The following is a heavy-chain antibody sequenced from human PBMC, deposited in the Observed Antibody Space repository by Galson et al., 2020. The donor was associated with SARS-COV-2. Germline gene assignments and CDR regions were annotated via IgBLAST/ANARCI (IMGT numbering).Heavy chain of an antibody. CDR2: IWYDGSNK. CDR1: GFTFSSYG. J-gene: IGHJ6*02. V-gene: IGHV3-33*06. Sequence: GGSLRLSCAASGFTFSSYGMHWVRQAPGKGLEWVAVIWYDGSNKYYADSVKGRFTISRDNSKNTLYLQMNSLRAEDTAVYYCAKDSFYYGILTGYYPGYYYYGMDVWGQGTTVTVSS. CDR3: AKDSFYYGILTGYYPGYYYYGMDV. D-gene: IGHD3-9*01.